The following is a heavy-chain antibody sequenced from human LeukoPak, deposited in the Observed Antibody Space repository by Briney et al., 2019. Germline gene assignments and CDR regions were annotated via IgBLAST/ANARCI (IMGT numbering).Heavy chain of an antibody. Sequence: PGGSLRLSCAASGFTVSSNYMSWVRQAPGKGLEWVSVIYSGGSTYYADSVKGRFTISRDNSKNTLYLQMNSLRAEDTAVYYCASRWPGSYMDYWGQGTLVTVSS. CDR1: GFTVSSNY. V-gene: IGHV3-53*01. CDR3: ASRWPGSYMDY. CDR2: IYSGGST. J-gene: IGHJ4*02. D-gene: IGHD3-10*01.